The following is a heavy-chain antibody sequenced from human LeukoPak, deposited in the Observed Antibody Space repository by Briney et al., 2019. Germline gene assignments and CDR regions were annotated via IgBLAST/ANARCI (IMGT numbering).Heavy chain of an antibody. CDR2: ISGTGDYI. J-gene: IGHJ4*02. V-gene: IGHV3-21*01. Sequence: GGSLRLSCAASGFTFSYYTINWVRQAPGKGLEWVSSISGTGDYIYYRDSVKGRFTISRDNAKNSVYLQMNSLRAEDTAVYYCATGRSGTAAGNWPIDYWGQGTLVTVSS. CDR1: GFTFSYYT. CDR3: ATGRSGTAAGNWPIDY. D-gene: IGHD6-13*01.